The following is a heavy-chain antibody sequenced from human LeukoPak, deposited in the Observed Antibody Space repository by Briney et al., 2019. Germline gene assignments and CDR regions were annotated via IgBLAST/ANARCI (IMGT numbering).Heavy chain of an antibody. V-gene: IGHV1-18*01. CDR3: AREVSDGYNDKGLDY. Sequence: GASVKVSCKASSYTFTSYGISWVRQAPGQGLEWMGWISAYNGNTNYAQKLQGRVTMTTDTSTSTAYMELRSLRSEDTAVYYCAREVSDGYNDKGLDYWGQGTLVTVSS. CDR1: SYTFTSYG. D-gene: IGHD5-24*01. CDR2: ISAYNGNT. J-gene: IGHJ4*02.